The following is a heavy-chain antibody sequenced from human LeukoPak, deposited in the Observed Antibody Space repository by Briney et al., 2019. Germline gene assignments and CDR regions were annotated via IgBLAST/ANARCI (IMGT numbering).Heavy chain of an antibody. CDR2: IYHSGST. V-gene: IGHV4-38-2*02. CDR3: ARDYCSSTSCGGFDY. Sequence: PSETLSLTCTVSGYSISGGYYWGWIRQPPGKGLEWIGSIYHSGSTYYNPSLKSRVTISVGTSKNQFSLKLSSVTAADTAVYYCARDYCSSTSCGGFDYWGQGTLVTVSS. D-gene: IGHD2-2*01. CDR1: GYSISGGYY. J-gene: IGHJ4*02.